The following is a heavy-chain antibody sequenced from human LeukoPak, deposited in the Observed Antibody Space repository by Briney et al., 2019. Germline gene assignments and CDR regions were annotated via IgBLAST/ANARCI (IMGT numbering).Heavy chain of an antibody. Sequence: ASVKVSCKASGGTFSSYAISWVRQAPGQGLEWMGGIIPIFGTTNYAQKFQGRVTITADESTSTAYMELSSLRSEDTAVYYCARDAEGITIFGVVPGDAFDIWGQGTMVTVS. CDR3: ARDAEGITIFGVVPGDAFDI. CDR1: GGTFSSYA. CDR2: IIPIFGTT. V-gene: IGHV1-69*13. J-gene: IGHJ3*02. D-gene: IGHD3-3*01.